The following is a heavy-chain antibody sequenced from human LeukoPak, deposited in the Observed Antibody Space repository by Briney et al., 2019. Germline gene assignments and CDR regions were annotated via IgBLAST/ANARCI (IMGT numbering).Heavy chain of an antibody. D-gene: IGHD1-14*01. CDR1: GYTFTTYY. J-gene: IGHJ6*03. CDR3: ARDPSNRYYTDV. V-gene: IGHV1-2*02. CDR2: INPKNGGT. Sequence: ASVKVSCKPSGYTFTTYYLHWVRQAPGQGLEWMGWINPKNGGTNYAQKFRGRFTMTRDTSINTAYMELSGLTSDDTAVYYCARDPSNRYYTDVWGKGTTVTVSS.